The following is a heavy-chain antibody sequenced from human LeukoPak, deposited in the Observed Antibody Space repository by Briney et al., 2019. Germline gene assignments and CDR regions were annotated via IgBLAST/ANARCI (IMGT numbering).Heavy chain of an antibody. J-gene: IGHJ4*02. CDR1: GYSFTSYW. V-gene: IGHV5-51*01. CDR3: ARERPYCSGGSCSKAFDY. Sequence: RGESLQISCKGSGYSFTSYWIGWVRQMPGKGLEWMGIIYPGDSDTRYSPSFQGQVTISADKSISTAYLQWSSLKASDTAMYYCARERPYCSGGSCSKAFDYWGQGTLVTVSS. CDR2: IYPGDSDT. D-gene: IGHD2-15*01.